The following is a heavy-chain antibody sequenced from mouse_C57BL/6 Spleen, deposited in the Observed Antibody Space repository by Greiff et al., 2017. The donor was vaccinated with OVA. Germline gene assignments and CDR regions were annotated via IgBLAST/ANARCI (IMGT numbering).Heavy chain of an antibody. CDR2: ISYDGSN. Sequence: VQLKESGPGLVKPSQSLSLTCSVTGYSITSGYYWNWIRQFPGNKLEWMGYISYDGSNNYNPSLKNRISITRDTSKNQFFLKLNSVTTEDTATYYCARARLLRDAMDYWGQGTSVTVSS. D-gene: IGHD2-3*01. CDR1: GYSITSGYY. J-gene: IGHJ4*01. CDR3: ARARLLRDAMDY. V-gene: IGHV3-6*01.